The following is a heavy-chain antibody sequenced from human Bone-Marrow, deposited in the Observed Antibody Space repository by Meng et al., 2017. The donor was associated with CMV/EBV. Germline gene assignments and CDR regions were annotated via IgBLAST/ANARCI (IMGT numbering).Heavy chain of an antibody. CDR2: IYYSGST. CDR3: ARVKDFWSGYYFGF. J-gene: IGHJ4*02. CDR1: GGSISSYY. V-gene: IGHV4-59*01. D-gene: IGHD3-3*01. Sequence: SETLSLTCTVSGGSISSYYWSWIRQPPGKGLEWIGYIYYSGSTNYNPSLKSRVTISVDTSKNQFSLKLSSVTAADTAVYYCARVKDFWSGYYFGFWGQGTLVTVPS.